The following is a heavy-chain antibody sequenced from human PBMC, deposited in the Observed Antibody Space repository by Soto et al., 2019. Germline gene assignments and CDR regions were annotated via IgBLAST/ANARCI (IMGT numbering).Heavy chain of an antibody. J-gene: IGHJ6*02. V-gene: IGHV4-59*01. CDR1: GGSISSYY. CDR3: ARFLMARAGYYGMDV. CDR2: IYYSGST. D-gene: IGHD2-8*01. Sequence: SETLSLTCTVSGGSISSYYWSWIRQPPGKGLEWIGYIYYSGSTNYNPSLKSRVTISVDTSKNQFSLKLSSVTAADTAVYYCARFLMARAGYYGMDVWGQGTTVTVSS.